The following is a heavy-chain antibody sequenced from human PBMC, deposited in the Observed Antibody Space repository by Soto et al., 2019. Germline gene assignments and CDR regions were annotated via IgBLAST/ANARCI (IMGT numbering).Heavy chain of an antibody. CDR3: ARGGTGPPHYDILTGYYTGVDFDY. J-gene: IGHJ4*02. CDR2: IYYSGST. D-gene: IGHD3-9*01. V-gene: IGHV4-59*01. CDR1: GVSISTYY. Sequence: PSETLSLTCTVSGVSISTYYWSWIRQPPGKGLEWIGYIYYSGSTNYNPSLKSRVTISVDTSKNQFSLKLSSVTAADTAVYYCARGGTGPPHYDILTGYYTGVDFDYWGQGTLVTVSS.